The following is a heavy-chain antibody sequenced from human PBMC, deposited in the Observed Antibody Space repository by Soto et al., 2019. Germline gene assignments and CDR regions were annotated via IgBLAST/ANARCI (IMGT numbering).Heavy chain of an antibody. CDR1: GDSFSSNSAA. Sequence: SKTLSLTCAISGDSFSSNSAAWNWIRQSPSRGLEWLGRTYYRSKWYNDYAVSVKSRITINPDTSKNQFSLQLNSVTPEETAVYYCARSRASSGCFYDYYYYYYGMDVCGQGSTVTVSS. D-gene: IGHD6-19*01. J-gene: IGHJ6*02. CDR2: TYYRSKWYN. CDR3: ARSRASSGCFYDYYYYYYGMDV. V-gene: IGHV6-1*01.